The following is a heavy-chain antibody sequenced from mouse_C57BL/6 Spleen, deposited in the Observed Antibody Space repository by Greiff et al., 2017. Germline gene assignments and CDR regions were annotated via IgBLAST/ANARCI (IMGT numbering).Heavy chain of an antibody. CDR3: ARGGPYSSSYEWYFDV. D-gene: IGHD1-1*01. CDR2: IHPNSGST. J-gene: IGHJ1*03. Sequence: QVQLQQPGAELVKPGASVKLSCKASGYTFTSYWMHWVKQRPGQGLEWIGMIHPNSGSTNYNEKFKSKATLTVDKSSSTAYMQLSSLTSEDSAVYYCARGGPYSSSYEWYFDVWGTGTTVTVSS. V-gene: IGHV1-64*01. CDR1: GYTFTSYW.